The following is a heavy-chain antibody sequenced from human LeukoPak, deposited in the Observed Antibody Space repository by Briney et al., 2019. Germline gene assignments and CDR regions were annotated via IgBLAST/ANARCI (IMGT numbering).Heavy chain of an antibody. CDR2: ISGSGGST. V-gene: IGHV3-23*01. Sequence: GGSLRLSCAASGFTFSSYAMSWVRQAPGKGLEWVSAISGSGGSTYYADSVKGRFTISRDNAKNSLYLQMNSLRAEDTAVYYCARRGYGGDYWGQGTLVTVSS. CDR3: ARRGYGGDY. J-gene: IGHJ4*02. D-gene: IGHD5-12*01. CDR1: GFTFSSYA.